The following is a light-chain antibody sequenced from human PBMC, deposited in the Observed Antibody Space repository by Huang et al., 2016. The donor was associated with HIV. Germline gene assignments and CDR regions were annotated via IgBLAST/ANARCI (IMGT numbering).Light chain of an antibody. V-gene: IGKV3-15*01. CDR3: QQYNNWPPIT. J-gene: IGKJ5*01. Sequence: ETVMTQSPDTLSVSPGERVTLSCRASQSVSINLAWYQQKPGQAPRFLIYAASTRATGVPARFSGSGSGTEFNLTISSLQSEDFAVYYCQQYNNWPPITFGQGTWLEIK. CDR1: QSVSIN. CDR2: AAS.